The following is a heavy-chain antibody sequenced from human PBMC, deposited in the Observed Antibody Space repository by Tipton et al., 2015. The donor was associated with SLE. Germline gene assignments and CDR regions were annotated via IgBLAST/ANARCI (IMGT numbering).Heavy chain of an antibody. CDR1: GGSISSYY. Sequence: TLSLTCTVSGGSISSYYWSWIRQPPGKGLEWIGYINYNGNTNYNPSLKSRVTISLDTSKNQISVKLSSVTAVDMAVYYCTKHFTGSSSFAEHFQQWGQGSLVTVSS. V-gene: IGHV4-59*08. J-gene: IGHJ1*01. CDR3: TKHFTGSSSFAEHFQQ. CDR2: INYNGNT. D-gene: IGHD1-26*01.